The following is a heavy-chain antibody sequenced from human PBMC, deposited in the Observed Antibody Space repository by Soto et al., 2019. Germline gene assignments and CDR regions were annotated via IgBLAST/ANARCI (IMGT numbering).Heavy chain of an antibody. CDR3: AKDGAIKPS. V-gene: IGHV3-74*01. D-gene: IGHD3-16*01. J-gene: IGHJ4*02. CDR2: INSDGSSA. CDR1: GFTFSSYW. Sequence: GGSLRLSCAASGFTFSSYWMHWVRQAPGNGLVWLSRINSDGSSATYADSVKGRFTISRDKAKNTLYLQMNSLRAEDTAVYYCAKDGAIKPSWGQGTLVTVSS.